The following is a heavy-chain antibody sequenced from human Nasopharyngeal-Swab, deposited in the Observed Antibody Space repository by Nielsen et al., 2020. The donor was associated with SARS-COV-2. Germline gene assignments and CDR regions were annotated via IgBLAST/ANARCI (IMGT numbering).Heavy chain of an antibody. Sequence: SVKVSCKASGYTFTGYYVHWVRQAPGQGLEWMGRISPNSGATNYAQKFQGRVTMTTDTSTETAYMELRGLTSDDTAVYYCARGPQILTYWGQGTLVTVSS. D-gene: IGHD3-3*01. CDR2: ISPNSGAT. CDR1: GYTFTGYY. CDR3: ARGPQILTY. J-gene: IGHJ4*02. V-gene: IGHV1-2*06.